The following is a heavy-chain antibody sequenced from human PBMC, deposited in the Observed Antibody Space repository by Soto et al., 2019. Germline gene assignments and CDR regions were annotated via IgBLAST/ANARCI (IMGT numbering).Heavy chain of an antibody. CDR2: ISSSSSTI. D-gene: IGHD6-19*01. Sequence: HPGGSLRLSCAASGFTFSSYSMNWVRQAPGKGLEWVSYISSSSSTIYYADSVKGRFTISRDNAKNSLYLQMNSLRAEDTAVYYCARDFDPGIAVAGTELDYWGQGTLVTVSS. CDR3: ARDFDPGIAVAGTELDY. V-gene: IGHV3-48*01. J-gene: IGHJ4*02. CDR1: GFTFSSYS.